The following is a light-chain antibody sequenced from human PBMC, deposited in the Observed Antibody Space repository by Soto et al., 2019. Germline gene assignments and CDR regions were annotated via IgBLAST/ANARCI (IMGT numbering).Light chain of an antibody. CDR3: QQYNNWLRT. CDR1: QIVSANF. CDR2: DAS. J-gene: IGKJ2*01. Sequence: EILMTQSPATLSVSPGDRATLSCGASQIVSANFLAWYQQRPGLAPRLLIYDASKRATGIPDRFSGSGTGTDFTLTISRLQPEDFAVYYCQQYNNWLRTFGQGTKVDIK. V-gene: IGKV3D-20*01.